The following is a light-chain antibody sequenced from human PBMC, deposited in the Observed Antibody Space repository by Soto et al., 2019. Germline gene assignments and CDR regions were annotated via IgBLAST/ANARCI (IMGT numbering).Light chain of an antibody. CDR1: QSVSSN. CDR2: GAS. CDR3: QQYPRT. Sequence: EIVMTQSLATLSVSPGERATLSCRASQSVSSNLAWYQQKPGQAPRLLIYGASSRATGIPDRFSGSGSGTDFTLTISRLEPEDFAVYYCQQYPRTFGQGSKVDIK. V-gene: IGKV3D-15*01. J-gene: IGKJ1*01.